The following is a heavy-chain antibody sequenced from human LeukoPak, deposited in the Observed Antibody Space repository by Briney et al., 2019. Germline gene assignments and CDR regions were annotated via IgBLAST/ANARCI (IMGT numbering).Heavy chain of an antibody. CDR1: GGSFSGYY. V-gene: IGHV4-34*01. D-gene: IGHD5-12*01. Sequence: SETLSLTCAVYGGSFSGYYWSWIRQPPGKGLEWIGEINHSGSTNYNPSLKSRVTISVDTSKNQFSLKLSSVTAADTAVYYCARGEWLRSWFAYWGPGTLVTVSS. CDR2: INHSGST. CDR3: ARGEWLRSWFAY. J-gene: IGHJ4*02.